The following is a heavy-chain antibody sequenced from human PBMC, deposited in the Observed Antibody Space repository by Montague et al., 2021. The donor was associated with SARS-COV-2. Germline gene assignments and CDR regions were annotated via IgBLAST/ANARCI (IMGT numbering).Heavy chain of an antibody. CDR2: IYHTGNT. J-gene: IGHJ4*02. D-gene: IGHD3-22*01. V-gene: IGHV4-4*02. CDR1: GASVTSTNW. Sequence: SETLSLTCGVSGASVTSTNWWSWVRQPTGKGLEWIGEIYHTGNTNYSPSLKRRVYISLDKSKNQLSLRLNSVTAADTAVYYCASPKEGSGYYRPFDYWGQGILLTVSS. CDR3: ASPKEGSGYYRPFDY.